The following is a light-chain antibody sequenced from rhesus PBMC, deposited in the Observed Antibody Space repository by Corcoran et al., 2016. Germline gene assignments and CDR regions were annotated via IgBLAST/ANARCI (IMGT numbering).Light chain of an antibody. CDR1: QSVSSS. CDR2: GAS. V-gene: IGKV3-24*01. J-gene: IGKJ1*01. Sequence: EIVMTQSPATLSLSPGERATLSCRASQSVSSSLAWYQQKPGQAPRLLIYGASSRATGIPDRFRGGGSGTAFPLTLSRLEPEAVAVYYCLQPSNWPRTFGQGTKVEIK. CDR3: LQPSNWPRT.